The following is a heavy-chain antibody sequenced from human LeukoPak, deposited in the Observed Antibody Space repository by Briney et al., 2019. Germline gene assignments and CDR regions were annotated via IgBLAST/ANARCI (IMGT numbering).Heavy chain of an antibody. CDR1: GFTFSSYS. J-gene: IGHJ6*02. CDR3: ARATPISRITIFGVVSHGMDV. Sequence: PGGSLRLSCAASGFTFSSYSMNWVRQAPGKGLEWVSSISSSSSYIYYADSVKGRFTISRDNAKNSLYLQMNSLRAGDTAVYYCARATPISRITIFGVVSHGMDVWGQGTTVTVSS. D-gene: IGHD3-3*01. V-gene: IGHV3-21*01. CDR2: ISSSSSYI.